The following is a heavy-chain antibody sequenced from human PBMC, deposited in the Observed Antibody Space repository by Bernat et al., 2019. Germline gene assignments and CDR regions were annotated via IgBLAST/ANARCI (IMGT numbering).Heavy chain of an antibody. Sequence: QVQLQESGPGLVKPSETLALTCTVSGGSINSFYWSWIRQPPGKGLEWIAYVSNSGASKYNPSLRSRVTISIDTSNNQFSLKLNSVTAADTAVYYCARGGLLGFGDPFDFWGQGTLVTVAS. CDR1: GGSINSFY. V-gene: IGHV4-59*01. CDR3: ARGGLLGFGDPFDF. D-gene: IGHD3-10*01. J-gene: IGHJ4*02. CDR2: VSNSGAS.